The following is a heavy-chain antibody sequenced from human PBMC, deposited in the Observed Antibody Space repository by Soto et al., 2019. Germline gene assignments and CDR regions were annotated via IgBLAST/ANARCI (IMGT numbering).Heavy chain of an antibody. J-gene: IGHJ4*02. Sequence: PSETLSLTCTVSGGSVSSGSFYWSWIRQPPGKGLEWIGNIYYNGSTNYNPSLKSRVTISVDTSKNQFSLMLSSVTAADTAVYYCATFGIVGASSFDYWGQGTLVTASS. CDR1: GGSVSSGSFY. D-gene: IGHD1-26*01. CDR2: IYYNGST. V-gene: IGHV4-61*01. CDR3: ATFGIVGASSFDY.